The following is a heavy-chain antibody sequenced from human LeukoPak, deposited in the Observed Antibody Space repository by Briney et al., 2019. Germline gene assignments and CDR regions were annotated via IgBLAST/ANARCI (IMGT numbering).Heavy chain of an antibody. V-gene: IGHV1-18*01. CDR1: GGTFSRYA. Sequence: ASVKVSCKASGGTFSRYAINWVRQAPGQGLEWMGWISASNGNTNYAQKLHGRVTMTTDTSTNTVYMELRSLRFDDTAVYYCARDLAGVVGVTAWFDPWGQGTLVTVSS. J-gene: IGHJ5*02. CDR2: ISASNGNT. D-gene: IGHD1-26*01. CDR3: ARDLAGVVGVTAWFDP.